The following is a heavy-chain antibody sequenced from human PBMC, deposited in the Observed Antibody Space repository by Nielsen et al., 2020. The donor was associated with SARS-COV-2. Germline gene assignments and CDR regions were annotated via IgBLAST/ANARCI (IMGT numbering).Heavy chain of an antibody. CDR2: ISGYNGKT. V-gene: IGHV1-18*03. J-gene: IGHJ4*02. CDR1: GYTFTSYG. D-gene: IGHD1-14*01. CDR3: AREIPPGYNNSWTADY. Sequence: ASVKVSCKTSGYTFTSYGIIWVRQAPGQGLEWMGWISGYNGKTNCAQKLQGRVTMTTDTSTSTAYMELRSLRSDDMAVYYCAREIPPGYNNSWTADYWGQGTLVTVSS.